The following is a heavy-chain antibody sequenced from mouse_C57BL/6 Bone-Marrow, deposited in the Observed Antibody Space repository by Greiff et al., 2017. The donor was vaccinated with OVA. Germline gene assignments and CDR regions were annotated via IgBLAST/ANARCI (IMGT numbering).Heavy chain of an antibody. CDR1: GFTFSDYY. CDR2: INYDGSST. J-gene: IGHJ2*01. D-gene: IGHD1-1*01. CDR3: ARKGTTVVGFDY. V-gene: IGHV5-16*01. Sequence: EVKLVESEGGLVQPGSSMKLSCTASGFTFSDYYMAWVRQVPEKGLEWVANINYDGSSTYYLDSLKSRFIISRDNAKNILYLQMSSLKSEDTATYYCARKGTTVVGFDYWGQGTTLTVSS.